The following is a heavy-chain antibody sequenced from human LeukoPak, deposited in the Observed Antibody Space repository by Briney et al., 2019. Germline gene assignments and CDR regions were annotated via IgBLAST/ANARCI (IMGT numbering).Heavy chain of an antibody. Sequence: GGSLRLSCAASGFTFSTYAMTWVRQAPGKGLEWVSGTSSSGYSTHYADSVRGRFTISRDNSKNTLYLQMNSLRAEDTALYYCARDASSGYSGLYYFDFWGQGTLVTVSS. CDR3: ARDASSGYSGLYYFDF. CDR1: GFTFSTYA. V-gene: IGHV3-23*01. J-gene: IGHJ4*02. CDR2: TSSSGYST. D-gene: IGHD5-12*01.